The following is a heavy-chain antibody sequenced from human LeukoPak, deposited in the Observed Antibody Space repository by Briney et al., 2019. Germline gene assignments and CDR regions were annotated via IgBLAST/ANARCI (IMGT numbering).Heavy chain of an antibody. CDR1: GFTFSSYA. Sequence: PGGSLRLFCAASGFTFSSYAMSWVRQAPGEGLEWVSGISGIGTSTYYADSVKGRFTISRDNSKNTLYLQMSSLRAEDTAVYYCAKHIDTSGYYSIDYWGQGTLVTVSS. D-gene: IGHD3-22*01. J-gene: IGHJ4*02. CDR2: ISGIGTST. V-gene: IGHV3-23*01. CDR3: AKHIDTSGYYSIDY.